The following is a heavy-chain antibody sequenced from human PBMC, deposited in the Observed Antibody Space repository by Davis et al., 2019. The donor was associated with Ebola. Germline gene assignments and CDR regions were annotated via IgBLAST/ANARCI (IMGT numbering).Heavy chain of an antibody. Sequence: PSETLSLTCAVSSYSINSGYYWGWIRQPPGKGLEWIGSIHNSGTTNYNPSLKSRVTISVDTSRNQFSLKLTSVTAADTAMYYCSERGSSVWGQGTLVTVSS. CDR1: SYSINSGYY. D-gene: IGHD3-10*01. CDR2: IHNSGTT. J-gene: IGHJ4*02. V-gene: IGHV4-38-2*01. CDR3: SERGSSV.